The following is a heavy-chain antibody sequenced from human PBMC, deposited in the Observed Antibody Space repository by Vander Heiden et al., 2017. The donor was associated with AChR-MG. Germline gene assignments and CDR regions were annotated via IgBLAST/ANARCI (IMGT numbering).Heavy chain of an antibody. CDR3: ARHFGSGSYPLDY. J-gene: IGHJ4*02. V-gene: IGHV4-59*08. D-gene: IGHD3-3*01. CDR1: GGSIPGYY. Sequence: QVQLQESGPGLVKPSETLSLTCTASGGSIPGYYWSWIRQPPEKGLEWIAWIHYTGNTYHNPSLMSRVTVSVDTSKNQFSLSLTSLTAADTDIYYCARHFGSGSYPLDYWGQGALVTVSA. CDR2: IHYTGNT.